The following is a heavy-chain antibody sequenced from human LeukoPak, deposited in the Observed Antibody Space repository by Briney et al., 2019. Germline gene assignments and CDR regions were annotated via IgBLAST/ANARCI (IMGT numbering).Heavy chain of an antibody. CDR1: GGAFSSYA. D-gene: IGHD1-26*01. Sequence: SVKVSCKASGGAFSSYAISWVRQAPGQGLEWMGGIIPIFGTANYAQKFQGRVTITADESTSTAYMELSSLRSEDTAVYYCASPPRGYSGSHFDYWGQGTLVTVSS. J-gene: IGHJ4*02. V-gene: IGHV1-69*13. CDR3: ASPPRGYSGSHFDY. CDR2: IIPIFGTA.